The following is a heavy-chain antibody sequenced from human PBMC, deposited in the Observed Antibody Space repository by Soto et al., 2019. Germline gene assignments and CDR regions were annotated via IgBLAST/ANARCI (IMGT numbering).Heavy chain of an antibody. CDR3: ARDRYSSGWANYYYYYMDV. Sequence: QVQLVHSGAEVKKPGSSVKVSCKASGGTFSSYTISWVRQAPGQGLEWMGRIIPIFGIANYAQKFQGRVTITADKSTSTAYMELSSLRSEDTAVYYCARDRYSSGWANYYYYYMDVWGKGTTVTVSS. J-gene: IGHJ6*03. CDR2: IIPIFGIA. D-gene: IGHD6-19*01. CDR1: GGTFSSYT. V-gene: IGHV1-69*04.